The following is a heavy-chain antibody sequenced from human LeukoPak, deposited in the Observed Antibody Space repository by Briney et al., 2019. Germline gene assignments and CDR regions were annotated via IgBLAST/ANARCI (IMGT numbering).Heavy chain of an antibody. V-gene: IGHV4-59*01. J-gene: IGHJ4*02. CDR3: AREGGAYCGGDCYPDY. CDR2: IYYSGST. Sequence: PSETLSLTCTVSGGSISSYYWSWIRQPPGKGLEWIGYIYYSGSTNYNPSLKSRVTIPVDTSKNQFSLKLSSVTAADTAVYYCAREGGAYCGGDCYPDYWGQGTLVTVSS. D-gene: IGHD2-21*02. CDR1: GGSISSYY.